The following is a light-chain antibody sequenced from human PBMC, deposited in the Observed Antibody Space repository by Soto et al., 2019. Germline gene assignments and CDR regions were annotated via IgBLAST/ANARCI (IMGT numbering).Light chain of an antibody. CDR2: AAS. CDR1: QSISSY. Sequence: DIQMTQSPSSLSASVGDRVTITCRASQSISSYVNWYQQKPGKAPKLLIYAASSLQSGVQSRFSGSGSGTDFTLTISSLQPEDFATYYCQQSYSTPWTFGQGTKVEIK. CDR3: QQSYSTPWT. V-gene: IGKV1-39*01. J-gene: IGKJ1*01.